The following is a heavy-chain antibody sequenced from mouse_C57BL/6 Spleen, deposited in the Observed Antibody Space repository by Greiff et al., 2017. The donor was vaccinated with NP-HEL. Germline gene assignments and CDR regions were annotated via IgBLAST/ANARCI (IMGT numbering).Heavy chain of an antibody. CDR2: IDPETGGT. CDR1: GYTFTDYE. J-gene: IGHJ2*01. Sequence: VKLMESGAELVRPGASVTLSCKASGYTFTDYEMHWVKQTPVHGLEWIGAIDPETGGTAYNQKFKGKAILTADKSSSTSYMELRSLTSEDSAVYYCTRGYYYGYWGQGTTLTVSS. V-gene: IGHV1-15*01. D-gene: IGHD1-1*01. CDR3: TRGYYYGY.